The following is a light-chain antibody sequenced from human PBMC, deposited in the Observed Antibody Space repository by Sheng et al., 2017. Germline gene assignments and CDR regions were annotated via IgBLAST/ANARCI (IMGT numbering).Light chain of an antibody. CDR2: EVS. J-gene: IGLJ3*02. CDR3: CSYAGSSTPWV. CDR1: SSDVGSYNL. Sequence: QSALTQPASVSGSPGQSITISCTGTSSDVGSYNLVSWYQQHPGKAPKFIIYEVSKRPSGVSNRFSGSKSGNTASLTISGLQAEDEANYYCCSYAGSSTPWVFGGGTKADRP. V-gene: IGLV2-23*02.